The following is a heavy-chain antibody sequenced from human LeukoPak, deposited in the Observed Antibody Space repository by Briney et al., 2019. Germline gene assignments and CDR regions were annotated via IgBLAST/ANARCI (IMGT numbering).Heavy chain of an antibody. D-gene: IGHD4-17*01. J-gene: IGHJ3*02. V-gene: IGHV4-39*01. CDR1: GGSISSSSYY. CDR2: IYYSGST. Sequence: SETLSLTCTVSGGSISSSSYYWGWIRQPPGKGLEWIGSIYYSGSTYYNPSLKSRVTISVDTSKNRFSLKLSSVTAADTAVYYCASTTRTTHASAFDIWGQGTMVTVSS. CDR3: ASTTRTTHASAFDI.